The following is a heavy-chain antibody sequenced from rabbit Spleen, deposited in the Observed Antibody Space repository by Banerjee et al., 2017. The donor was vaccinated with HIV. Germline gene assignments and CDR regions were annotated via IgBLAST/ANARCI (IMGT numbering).Heavy chain of an antibody. J-gene: IGHJ6*01. CDR1: GFDFSNSYY. D-gene: IGHD6-1*01. CDR2: IYVGDGST. CDR3: ARTTYGYDDYADLYYAAMDL. V-gene: IGHV1S47*01. Sequence: QEQLVESGGGLVQPEGSLTLTCKAAGFDFSNSYYMCWVRQAPGKGPEWIACIYVGDGSTYYASWVNGRFTISRSTSLNTVTLQMTSLTVADTATYFCARTTYGYDDYADLYYAAMDLWGPGTLVTVS.